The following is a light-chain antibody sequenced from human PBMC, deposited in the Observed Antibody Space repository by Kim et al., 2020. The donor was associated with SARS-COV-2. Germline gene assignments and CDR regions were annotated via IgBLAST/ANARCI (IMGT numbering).Light chain of an antibody. CDR1: RSNIGSNT. CDR3: AAWDDSLNGWV. V-gene: IGLV1-44*01. CDR2: SNN. J-gene: IGLJ3*02. Sequence: GQRCTISCSRCRSNIGSNTVNCYQQHPGTAPQLLINSNNQRPSGVPARFSGAKSGASASLAISGVQSEDEDDYYCAAWDDSLNGWVFGGGTQLTVL.